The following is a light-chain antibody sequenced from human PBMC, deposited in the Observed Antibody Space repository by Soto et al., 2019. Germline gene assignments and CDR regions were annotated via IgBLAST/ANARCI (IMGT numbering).Light chain of an antibody. Sequence: DIQMTQSASSLSASVGDRVTIPCRARQGIKDELGWYQQKSGLAPKRLIFGATTLQSGVASRFSGSASGTDFSLIISSLQPEDFASYYCLQYNHYPPTFGQGTKVDIK. V-gene: IGKV1-17*01. CDR3: LQYNHYPPT. CDR2: GAT. CDR1: QGIKDE. J-gene: IGKJ1*01.